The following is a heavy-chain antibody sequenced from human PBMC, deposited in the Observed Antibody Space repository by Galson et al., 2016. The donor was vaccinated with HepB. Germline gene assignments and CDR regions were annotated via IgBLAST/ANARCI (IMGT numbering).Heavy chain of an antibody. J-gene: IGHJ5*02. CDR3: ARMYYDFWSGNGGFDP. V-gene: IGHV1-3*01. Sequence: SVKVSCKASGYTFTSYTMHWVRQAPGQRLEWMGWINAGNGNTKYSQRFQGRVTITRDTSASTAYMGLSSLRSEDTAVYYCARMYYDFWSGNGGFDPWGQGTLVTVSS. CDR1: GYTFTSYT. D-gene: IGHD3-3*01. CDR2: INAGNGNT.